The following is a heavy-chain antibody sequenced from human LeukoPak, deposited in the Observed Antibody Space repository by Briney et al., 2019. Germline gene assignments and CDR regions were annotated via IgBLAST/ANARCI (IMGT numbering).Heavy chain of an antibody. CDR3: ARDRRGAKWTYYFDY. J-gene: IGHJ4*02. CDR2: VADDEKTI. V-gene: IGHV3-30*04. CDR1: GFTFTGHS. Sequence: GGSLRLSCVASGFTFTGHSMHWLRQAPGKGLEWVAVVADDEKTIFYADSLKGRFTISRDNTKNSLYLHMTSLRAEDTSVFYCARDRRGAKWTYYFDYWGQGALVTVSS. D-gene: IGHD3/OR15-3a*01.